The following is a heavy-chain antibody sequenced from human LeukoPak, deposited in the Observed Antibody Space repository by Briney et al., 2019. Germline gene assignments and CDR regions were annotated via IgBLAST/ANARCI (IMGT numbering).Heavy chain of an antibody. V-gene: IGHV5-51*01. CDR3: ARQGGRVGDAFDI. CDR1: GYSFTSYW. J-gene: IGHJ4*02. D-gene: IGHD2-8*02. CDR2: IYPRDSDT. Sequence: GESLKISCEGLGYSFTSYWIGWVRKMPGKGLEWMGIIYPRDSDTRYSPSFQGQVTISADKSISTAYLQWSRLKASDTAMYYCARQGGRVGDAFDIWGQGTLVTVSS.